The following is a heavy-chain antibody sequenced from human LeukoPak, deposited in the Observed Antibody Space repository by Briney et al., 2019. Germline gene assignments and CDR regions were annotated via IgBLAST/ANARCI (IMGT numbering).Heavy chain of an antibody. J-gene: IGHJ6*02. D-gene: IGHD1-14*01. CDR3: AREEPPSYGMDV. CDR1: GFTFKNVW. Sequence: GGSLRLSCAASGFTFKNVWMSWVRQAPGKGLEWVANIKQDGSEKYYVDSVKGRFTISRDNAKNSLYLQMNSLRAEDTAVYYCAREEPPSYGMDVWGQGTTVTVSS. CDR2: IKQDGSEK. V-gene: IGHV3-7*03.